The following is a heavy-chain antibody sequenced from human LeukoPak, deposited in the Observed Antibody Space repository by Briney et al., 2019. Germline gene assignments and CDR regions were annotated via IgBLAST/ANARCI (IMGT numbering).Heavy chain of an antibody. CDR1: GYTFTSYY. V-gene: IGHV1-46*01. J-gene: IGHJ6*02. CDR3: ARCVAAPGNGMDV. CDR2: INPSGGST. D-gene: IGHD6-6*01. Sequence: ASVKVSCTASGYTFTSYYMHWVRQAPGQGLEWMGIINPSGGSTSYAQKFQGRVTMTRDTSTGTVYMELSSLRSEDTAVYYCARCVAAPGNGMDVWGQGTTVTVSS.